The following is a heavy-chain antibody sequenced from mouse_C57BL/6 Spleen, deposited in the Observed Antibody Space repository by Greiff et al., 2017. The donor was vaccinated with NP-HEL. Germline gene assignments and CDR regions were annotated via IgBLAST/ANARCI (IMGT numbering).Heavy chain of an antibody. D-gene: IGHD2-13*01. J-gene: IGHJ4*01. CDR2: IYPGSGSS. V-gene: IGHV1-62-2*01. CDR1: GYTFTEYT. CDR3: ANHAKYSDYDAGSMDY. Sequence: QVQLKQSGAELVKPGASVKLSCKASGYTFTEYTMHWVKQRPGQGLEWIGWIYPGSGSSKYNEKFKDKATLTVDKSSSKAYMELSRMTSEDSAVYFGANHAKYSDYDAGSMDYWGQGTSVTVSS.